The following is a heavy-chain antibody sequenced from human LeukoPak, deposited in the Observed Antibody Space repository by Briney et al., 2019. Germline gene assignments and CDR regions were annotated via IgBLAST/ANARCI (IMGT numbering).Heavy chain of an antibody. D-gene: IGHD3-10*01. V-gene: IGHV3-48*03. CDR2: ISGSGIK. CDR3: LKSSTYYYGSGSYSGY. Sequence: QPGGSLRLSCAASRFTFSSYEMNWVRQAPGKGLEWVSYISGSGIKHYADSVKGRFTISRDNSKNTLSLQMSSLRAEDTAVYYCLKSSTYYYGSGSYSGYWGQGTLVTVSS. J-gene: IGHJ4*02. CDR1: RFTFSSYE.